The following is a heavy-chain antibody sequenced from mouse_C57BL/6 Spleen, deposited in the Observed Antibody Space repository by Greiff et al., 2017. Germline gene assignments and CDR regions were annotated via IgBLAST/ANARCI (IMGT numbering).Heavy chain of an antibody. CDR1: GFTFSDYG. CDR3: ARNGYDDAMDY. CDR2: ISSGSSTI. J-gene: IGHJ4*01. V-gene: IGHV5-17*01. D-gene: IGHD2-2*01. Sequence: EVQLVESGGGLVKPGGSLKLSCAASGFTFSDYGMHWVRQAPEKGLEWVAYISSGSSTIYYADTVKGRFTISRDNAKNTLFLQMTSLRSEDTAMYYCARNGYDDAMDYWGQGTSVTVSS.